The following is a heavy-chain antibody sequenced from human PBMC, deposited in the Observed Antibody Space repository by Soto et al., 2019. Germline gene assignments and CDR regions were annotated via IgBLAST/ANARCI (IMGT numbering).Heavy chain of an antibody. J-gene: IGHJ6*02. D-gene: IGHD2-2*01. V-gene: IGHV1-69*01. Sequence: QVQLVQSGAEVKKPGSSVKVSCKASGGTFGSYAISWVRQARGQGLEWMGGIIPIPGTANYAQKFRGSVTIAADESTSTAYMELSSLRSEDTAVYYCARSQGSSTSLEIYYYYYYGMDVWGQGTTVTVSS. CDR3: ARSQGSSTSLEIYYYYYYGMDV. CDR1: GGTFGSYA. CDR2: IIPIPGTA.